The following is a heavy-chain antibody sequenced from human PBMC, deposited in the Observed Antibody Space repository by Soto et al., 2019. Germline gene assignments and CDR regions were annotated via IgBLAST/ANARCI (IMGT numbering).Heavy chain of an antibody. CDR3: ATDLGAAVPPYGLDV. V-gene: IGHV3-30-3*01. J-gene: IGHJ6*02. Sequence: GGSLRLSCAASVFTFSSYAMHWVRQSPGKGLECVAVISFDGTKKYYADSVRGRFTISRDNSKDTLYMQMDSLRPEDTSVYYCATDLGAAVPPYGLDVWGQGTTVTVSS. D-gene: IGHD6-13*01. CDR2: ISFDGTKK. CDR1: VFTFSSYA.